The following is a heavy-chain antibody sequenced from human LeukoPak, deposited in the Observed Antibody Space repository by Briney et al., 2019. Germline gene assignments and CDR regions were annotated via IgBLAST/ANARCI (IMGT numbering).Heavy chain of an antibody. CDR1: GGSFSGYY. CDR3: GNPIAAAGPYWYFDL. CDR2: INHSGST. D-gene: IGHD6-13*01. V-gene: IGHV4-34*01. J-gene: IGHJ2*01. Sequence: SETLSFNCAVYGGSFSGYYWSWLRQAPGKGLEGIGEINHSGSTNYNPSLKRRATISVDTSTNQFSLKLSSVTAADTAVYARGNPIAAAGPYWYFDLWGRGTLVTVSS.